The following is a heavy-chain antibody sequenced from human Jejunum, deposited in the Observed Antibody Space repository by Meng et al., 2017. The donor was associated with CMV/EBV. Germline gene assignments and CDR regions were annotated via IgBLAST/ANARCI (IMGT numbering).Heavy chain of an antibody. CDR3: AFLVDTVTPTRDY. Sequence: ASGGTFSRNIISWVRQAPGQGLEWMGRIIPMVGRPTYAQKFQGRVTISADKVTSTAYLEVTSLRSEDTAVYFCAFLVDTVTPTRDYWGQGTLVTVSS. V-gene: IGHV1-69*02. J-gene: IGHJ4*02. D-gene: IGHD5-18*01. CDR1: GGTFSRNI. CDR2: IIPMVGRP.